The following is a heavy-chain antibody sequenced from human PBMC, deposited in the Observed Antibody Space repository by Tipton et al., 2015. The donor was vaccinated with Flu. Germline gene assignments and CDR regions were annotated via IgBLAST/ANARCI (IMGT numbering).Heavy chain of an antibody. V-gene: IGHV3-72*01. J-gene: IGHJ4*02. CDR2: SRNKGNNYST. D-gene: IGHD2-21*01. CDR3: ARGGLWDSGDLKY. Sequence: SLRLSCAASGFTFSDHYMEWVRQAPGKGLEWVGRSRNKGNNYSTDYGASVKGRFTISRDASENLLYLQMNSLETDDTAVYFCARGGLWDSGDLKYWGQGTLVTVSS. CDR1: GFTFSDHY.